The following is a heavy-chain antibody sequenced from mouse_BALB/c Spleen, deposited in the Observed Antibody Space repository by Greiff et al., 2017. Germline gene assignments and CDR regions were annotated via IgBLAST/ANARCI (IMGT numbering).Heavy chain of an antibody. D-gene: IGHD1-1*01. CDR2: IDPETGGT. Sequence: VQLQQSGAELVRPGASVTLSCKASGYTFTDYEMHWVKQTPVHGLEWIGAIDPETGGTAYNQKFKGKATLTADKSSSTAYMELRSLTSEDSAVYYCTFITTAFDYWGQGTTLTVSS. CDR3: TFITTAFDY. CDR1: GYTFTDYE. V-gene: IGHV1-15*01. J-gene: IGHJ2*01.